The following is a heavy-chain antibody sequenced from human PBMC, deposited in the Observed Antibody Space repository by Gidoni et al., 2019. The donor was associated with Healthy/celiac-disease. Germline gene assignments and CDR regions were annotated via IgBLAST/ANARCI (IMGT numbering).Heavy chain of an antibody. CDR3: TKSWIRDAFDI. CDR1: GFTFSNAW. CDR2: IKSKTDGGTT. J-gene: IGHJ3*02. D-gene: IGHD5-18*01. Sequence: EVQLVESGGGLVKPGGCLRLSCAASGFTFSNAWMNWVRQAPGKGLEWVGRIKSKTDGGTTDYAAPVKGRFTISRDDSKNTLYLQMNSLKTEDTAVYYCTKSWIRDAFDIWGQGTMVTVSS. V-gene: IGHV3-15*07.